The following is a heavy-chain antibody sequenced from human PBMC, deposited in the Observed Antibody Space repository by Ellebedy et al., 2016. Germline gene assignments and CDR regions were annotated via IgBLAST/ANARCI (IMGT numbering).Heavy chain of an antibody. CDR3: ARDRGGLYYYGMDV. CDR2: ISSSSSYI. V-gene: IGHV3-21*01. J-gene: IGHJ6*02. Sequence: GGSLRLSXAASGFTFSSYSMNWVRQAPGKGLEWVSSISSSSSYIYYADSVKGRFTISRDNAKNSLYLQMNSLRAEDTAVYYCARDRGGLYYYGMDVWGQGTTVTVSS. CDR1: GFTFSSYS. D-gene: IGHD3-16*01.